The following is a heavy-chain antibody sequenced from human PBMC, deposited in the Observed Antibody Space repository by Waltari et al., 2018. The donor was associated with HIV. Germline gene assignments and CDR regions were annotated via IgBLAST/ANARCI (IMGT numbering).Heavy chain of an antibody. CDR1: GFTFSNAW. J-gene: IGHJ4*02. D-gene: IGHD1-26*01. V-gene: IGHV3-15*01. CDR3: TTDQLKWELPSGDY. Sequence: EVQLVESGGGLVKPGGSLRLSCAASGFTFSNAWMSWVRQAPGKGLEWVGRIKSKTDGGTTDYAAPVKGRFTISRDDSKNTLYLQMNSLKTEDTAMYYCTTDQLKWELPSGDYWGQGTLVTVSS. CDR2: IKSKTDGGTT.